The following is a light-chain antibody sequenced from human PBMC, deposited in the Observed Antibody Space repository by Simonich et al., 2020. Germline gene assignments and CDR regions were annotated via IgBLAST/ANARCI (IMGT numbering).Light chain of an antibody. V-gene: IGKV1-5*03. CDR3: QQYNSYSPWT. CDR2: KAS. Sequence: DIQMTQSPSTLSASLGDRVTITCRASQSISSWLAWYQQKPGKSPKLLIYKASSLESGVPSRFSGSGSGTEFTLTIISLQPDDFATYYCQQYNSYSPWTFGQGTKVEIK. J-gene: IGKJ1*01. CDR1: QSISSW.